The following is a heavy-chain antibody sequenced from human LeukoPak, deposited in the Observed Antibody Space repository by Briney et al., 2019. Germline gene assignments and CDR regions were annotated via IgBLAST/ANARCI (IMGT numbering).Heavy chain of an antibody. Sequence: EASVKVSCKASGYTFTGYYMHWVRQAPGQGLEWMGWINPNSGGTNYAQKFQGRVTMTRDTSISTAYMELSRLRSDDTAVYYCARSRITIFGVVTNFDYWGQGTLVTVSS. CDR2: INPNSGGT. J-gene: IGHJ4*02. D-gene: IGHD3-3*01. V-gene: IGHV1-2*02. CDR3: ARSRITIFGVVTNFDY. CDR1: GYTFTGYY.